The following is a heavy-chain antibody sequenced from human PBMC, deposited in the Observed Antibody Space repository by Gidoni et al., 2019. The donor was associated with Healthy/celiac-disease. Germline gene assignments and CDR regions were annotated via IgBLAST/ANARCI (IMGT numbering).Heavy chain of an antibody. Sequence: QVQLQQWGAGLLKPSETLSLTCAVYGGSFSGYYWSWIRQPPGKGLEWIGKINHSGSTNYNPSLKSRVTISVDTSKNQFSLKLSSVTAADTAVYYCASNTSGGYDYWGQGTLVTVSS. D-gene: IGHD6-19*01. CDR1: GGSFSGYY. CDR2: INHSGST. J-gene: IGHJ4*02. V-gene: IGHV4-34*01. CDR3: ASNTSGGYDY.